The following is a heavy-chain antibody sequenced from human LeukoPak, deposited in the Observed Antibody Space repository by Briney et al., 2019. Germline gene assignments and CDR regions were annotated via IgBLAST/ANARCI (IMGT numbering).Heavy chain of an antibody. V-gene: IGHV4-59*12. CDR3: ARGLLWFGELGTNYYYYGMDV. CDR2: IFYTGRT. Sequence: PSETLSLTCTVSGCSLSDYYWSWIRQPPGKGLERVGYIFYTGRTKHNPSLTNRVNMSVDTSKNQFSLKLSSVTAADTDVYYCARGLLWFGELGTNYYYYGMDVWGQGTTVTVSS. D-gene: IGHD3-10*01. CDR1: GCSLSDYY. J-gene: IGHJ6*02.